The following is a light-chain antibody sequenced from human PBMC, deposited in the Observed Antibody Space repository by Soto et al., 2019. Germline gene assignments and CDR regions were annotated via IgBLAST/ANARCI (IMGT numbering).Light chain of an antibody. CDR3: QSYDTILSAVV. CDR2: GNN. Sequence: QAVVTQPPSVSGAPGQRVTIYCTGCSSNIGAGYDVHWYQQLPGTAPKLLIYGNNNRPSGVPDRFSGSKSGTSASLAITGLQAEDEADYYCQSYDTILSAVVFGGGTKLTVL. V-gene: IGLV1-40*01. J-gene: IGLJ3*02. CDR1: SSNIGAGYD.